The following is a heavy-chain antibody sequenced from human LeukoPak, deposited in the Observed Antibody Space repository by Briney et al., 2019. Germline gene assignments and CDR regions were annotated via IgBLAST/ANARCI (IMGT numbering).Heavy chain of an antibody. CDR1: GYTFTDYY. CDR2: IYPDSGGT. CDR3: ARVGGYCSSTSCPPEDYSNYWYFDL. V-gene: IGHV1-2*02. D-gene: IGHD2-2*03. Sequence: ASVKVSCKASGYTFTDYYMHWVRQAPGHGLEWMGWIYPDSGGTNYARKFQGRVTMTRDTSISTAYMGLSRLTSDDTAVYYCARVGGYCSSTSCPPEDYSNYWYFDLWGRGTLVTVSS. J-gene: IGHJ2*01.